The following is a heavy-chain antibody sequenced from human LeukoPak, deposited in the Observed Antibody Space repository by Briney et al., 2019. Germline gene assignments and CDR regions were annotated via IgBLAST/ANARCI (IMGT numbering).Heavy chain of an antibody. J-gene: IGHJ6*03. V-gene: IGHV4-59*13. Sequence: SETLSPTCTVSGGSISSYYWGWLRQPPGKGLEWLGYIYYSGSTNYNPAFKNRVTISVDTSNNQFSLQLSSVTAADTAVYYCARVDFWRGRDYYYYMDVWGKGTTVTASS. CDR1: GGSISSYY. CDR2: IYYSGST. CDR3: ARVDFWRGRDYYYYMDV. D-gene: IGHD3-3*01.